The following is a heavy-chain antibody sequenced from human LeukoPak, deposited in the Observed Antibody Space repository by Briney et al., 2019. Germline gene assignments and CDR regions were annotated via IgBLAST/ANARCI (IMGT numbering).Heavy chain of an antibody. D-gene: IGHD6-19*01. V-gene: IGHV3-21*01. CDR1: GFTFSSYS. J-gene: IGHJ4*02. CDR2: ISSSSSYI. CDR3: ARVAAVSGNTGYFDY. Sequence: PGGSLRLSCAASGFTFSSYSMNWVRQAPGKGLEWVSSISSSSSYIYYADPVKGRFTISRDNAKNSLYLQMNSLRAEDTAVYYCARVAAVSGNTGYFDYWGQGTLVTVSS.